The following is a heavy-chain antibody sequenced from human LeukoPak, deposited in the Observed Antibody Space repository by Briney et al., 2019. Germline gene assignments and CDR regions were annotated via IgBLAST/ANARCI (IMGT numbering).Heavy chain of an antibody. J-gene: IGHJ6*03. CDR2: IYTSGST. Sequence: PSETLSLTCTVSGGSISSGSYYWSRIRQPAGKGLEWIGRIYTSGSTNYNPSLKSRVTISVDTSKNQFSLKLSSVTAADTAVYYCARDHEVVPSYYYMDVWGKGTTVTVSS. CDR1: GGSISSGSYY. CDR3: ARDHEVVPSYYYMDV. D-gene: IGHD2-2*01. V-gene: IGHV4-61*02.